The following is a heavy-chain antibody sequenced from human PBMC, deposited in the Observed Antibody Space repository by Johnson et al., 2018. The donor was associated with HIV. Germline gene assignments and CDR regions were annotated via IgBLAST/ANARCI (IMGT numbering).Heavy chain of an antibody. D-gene: IGHD2-21*01. V-gene: IGHV3-13*01. CDR2: IGTAGDT. Sequence: VQLVESGGGLVQPGGSLRLSCAASGFTFSSYDMHWVRQATGKGLEWVSAIGTAGDTYYPGSVKGRFTISRENAKNSLYLQMNSLRAGDTAVYYCARRAYCGGCSYIGFDLWGQGTKVTVSS. CDR3: ARRAYCGGCSYIGFDL. CDR1: GFTFSSYD. J-gene: IGHJ3*01.